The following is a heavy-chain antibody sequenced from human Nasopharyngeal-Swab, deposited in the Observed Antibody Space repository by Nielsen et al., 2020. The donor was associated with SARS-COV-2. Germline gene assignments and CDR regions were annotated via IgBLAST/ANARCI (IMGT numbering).Heavy chain of an antibody. V-gene: IGHV3-23*01. Sequence: WIRQPTGKGRECVSAISGSGGRTYYADSVKGRFTISRDNSKNTLYLQMNSLGAEDTAVYYCAKDETYYDFWSGYFRWFDPWGQGTLVTVSS. CDR2: ISGSGGRT. D-gene: IGHD3-3*01. J-gene: IGHJ5*02. CDR3: AKDETYYDFWSGYFRWFDP.